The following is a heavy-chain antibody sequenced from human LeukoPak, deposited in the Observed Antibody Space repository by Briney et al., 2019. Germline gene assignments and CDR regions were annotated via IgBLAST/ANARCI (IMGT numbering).Heavy chain of an antibody. CDR1: GFTFSSYA. V-gene: IGHV3-53*04. Sequence: GGSLRLSCAASGFTFSSYAMSWVRQAPGKGLEWVSVIYSGGSTYYADSVKGRFTISRHNSKNTLYLQMNSLRAEDTAVYYCAGGRDYYYGMDVWGQGTTVTVSS. J-gene: IGHJ6*02. CDR3: AGGRDYYYGMDV. CDR2: IYSGGST.